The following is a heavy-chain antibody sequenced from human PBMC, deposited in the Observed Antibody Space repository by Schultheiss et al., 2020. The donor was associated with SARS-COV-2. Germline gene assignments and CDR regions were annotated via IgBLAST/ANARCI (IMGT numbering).Heavy chain of an antibody. V-gene: IGHV3-48*04. CDR1: GFTFSSYS. J-gene: IGHJ6*02. D-gene: IGHD5-12*01. CDR2: ISSSSSTI. CDR3: ARDRHSSDYDLYYYYGMDV. Sequence: GGSLRLSCAASGFTFSSYSMNWVRQAPGKGLEWVSYISSSSSTIYYADSVKGRFTISRDNAKNSLYLQMNSLRAEDTAVYYCARDRHSSDYDLYYYYGMDVWGQGTTVTVSS.